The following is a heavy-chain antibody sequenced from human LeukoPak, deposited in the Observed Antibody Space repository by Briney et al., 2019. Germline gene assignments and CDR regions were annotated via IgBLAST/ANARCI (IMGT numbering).Heavy chain of an antibody. J-gene: IGHJ6*02. CDR2: IYPGDSDT. CDR3: ARSSTENYYYYGMDV. Sequence: GESLKISCKGSGYSFTSYWIGWVRQMPGKGLEWMGIIYPGDSDTRYSPSFQGQVTISADKSISTAYLQWSSLKASDTAMYYCARSSTENYYYYGMDVWGQGTTVTVSS. D-gene: IGHD2-2*01. CDR1: GYSFTSYW. V-gene: IGHV5-51*01.